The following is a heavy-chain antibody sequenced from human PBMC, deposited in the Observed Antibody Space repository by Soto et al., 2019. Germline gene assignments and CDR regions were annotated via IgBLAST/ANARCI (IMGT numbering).Heavy chain of an antibody. CDR1: GDSFSSYY. D-gene: IGHD3-22*01. V-gene: IGHV4-4*07. CDR2: IFPGGSA. CDR3: ARETYYYDSSGFLGFDY. J-gene: IGHJ4*02. Sequence: PSETLSLTCSVSGDSFSSYYWTWIRQPAGKGLEWIGRIFPGGSANYNPSLRSRVTMSADTSKNQFSLRLTSVTAADTAIYYCARETYYYDSSGFLGFDYWGQGTLVTAPQ.